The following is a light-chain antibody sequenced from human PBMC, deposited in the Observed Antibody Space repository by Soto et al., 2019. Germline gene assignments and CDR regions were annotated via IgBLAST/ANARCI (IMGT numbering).Light chain of an antibody. CDR3: QQYNNWPRT. V-gene: IGKV3-15*01. J-gene: IGKJ1*01. CDR1: QSVSNS. Sequence: EIVMTQSPATLSVSPGERATLSCRASQSVSNSLAWYQQQPGQAPRLLIYGASTRATGIPARFSGSGSGTEFTLTISSLQSEDFAVYFCQQYNNWPRTFGQGTKVEIK. CDR2: GAS.